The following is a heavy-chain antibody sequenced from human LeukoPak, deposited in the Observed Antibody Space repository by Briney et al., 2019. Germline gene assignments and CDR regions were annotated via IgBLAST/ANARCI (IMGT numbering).Heavy chain of an antibody. CDR3: ARSADCGGECYDAFDI. CDR1: GYSFTSYW. D-gene: IGHD2-21*01. V-gene: IGHV5-51*01. Sequence: RGESLKISCKGTGYSFTSYWIGWVRQVHGKGLEGMWISYPGDSDARYSSSFQDQGTISADKSISTAYLQWSSLKASDTAMYYCARSADCGGECYDAFDIWGQGTMVTVSS. CDR2: SYPGDSDA. J-gene: IGHJ3*02.